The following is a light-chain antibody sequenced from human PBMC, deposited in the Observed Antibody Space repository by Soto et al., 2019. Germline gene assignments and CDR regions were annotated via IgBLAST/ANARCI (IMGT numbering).Light chain of an antibody. CDR2: DAS. J-gene: IGKJ4*01. V-gene: IGKV1-33*01. Sequence: DIQMTQSPSSLSASVGDRVTITCQASQDISNYLNWYQQKPGKAPKLLIYDASNLETGVPPRFSGSGSGTDFTFTISSLQHEDIATYYCQQYDNLPSLTFGGGTKVEIK. CDR1: QDISNY. CDR3: QQYDNLPSLT.